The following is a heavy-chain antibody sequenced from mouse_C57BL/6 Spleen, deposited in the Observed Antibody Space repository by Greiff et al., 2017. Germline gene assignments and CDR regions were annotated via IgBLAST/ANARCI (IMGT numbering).Heavy chain of an antibody. V-gene: IGHV14-1*01. D-gene: IGHD2-10*02. J-gene: IGHJ4*01. CDR1: GFNIKDYY. Sequence: EVKVVDSGAELVRPGASVKLSCTASGFNIKDYYMHWVKQRPEQGLEWIGRIDPEDGDTEYAPKFQGKATMTADTSSNTAYLQLSSLTSEDTAVYYCTTYGNSYAMDYWGQGTSVTVSS. CDR3: TTYGNSYAMDY. CDR2: IDPEDGDT.